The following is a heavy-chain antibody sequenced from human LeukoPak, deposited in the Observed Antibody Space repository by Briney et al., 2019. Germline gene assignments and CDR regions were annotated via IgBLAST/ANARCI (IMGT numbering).Heavy chain of an antibody. CDR3: AKDPEFLKIDPDY. Sequence: PGGSLRLSCAASGFTFTNHWMSWVRQAPGKGLEWVANINQDGSEKFYVDSVKGRFTISRDNAKNSLYLQMNSLRAEDTAVYYCAKDPEFLKIDPDYWGQGTLVTVSP. J-gene: IGHJ4*02. CDR1: GFTFTNHW. V-gene: IGHV3-7*03. CDR2: INQDGSEK. D-gene: IGHD1-14*01.